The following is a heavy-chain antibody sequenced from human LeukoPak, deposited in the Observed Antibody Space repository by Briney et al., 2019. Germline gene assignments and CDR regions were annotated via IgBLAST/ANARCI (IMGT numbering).Heavy chain of an antibody. CDR1: GYTFTSYG. CDR2: ISAYNCNT. V-gene: IGHV1-18*01. J-gene: IGHJ4*02. CDR3: ARGAITIFGVIQYYFDY. Sequence: ASVKVSCKASGYTFTSYGISWVRQAPGQGLEWMGWISAYNCNTNYAQKLQGRVTMTTDTSTSTAYMELRSLRSDDTAVYYCARGAITIFGVIQYYFDYWGQGTLVTVSS. D-gene: IGHD3-3*01.